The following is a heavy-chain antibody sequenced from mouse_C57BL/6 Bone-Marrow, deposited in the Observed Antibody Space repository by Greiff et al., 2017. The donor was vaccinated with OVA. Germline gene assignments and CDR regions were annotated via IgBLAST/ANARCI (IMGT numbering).Heavy chain of an antibody. J-gene: IGHJ2*01. CDR2: ISSGSSTI. D-gene: IGHD1-1*01. V-gene: IGHV5-17*01. Sequence: EVKLQESGGGLVKPGGSLKLSCAASGFTFSDYGMHWVRQAPEKGLEWVAYISSGSSTIYYADTVKGRFTISRDNAKNTLFLQMTSLRSEDTAMYDCARSLITTVVATDDWGQGTTLTVSS. CDR3: ARSLITTVVATDD. CDR1: GFTFSDYG.